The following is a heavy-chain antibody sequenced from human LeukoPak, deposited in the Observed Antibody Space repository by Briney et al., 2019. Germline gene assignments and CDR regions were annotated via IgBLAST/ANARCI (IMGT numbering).Heavy chain of an antibody. Sequence: GGSLRLSCAASGFTFSSYAMSWVRQAPGKGLEWASGISGSGGGTHYADSVKGRFTISRDNSKNTLDLQMNSLRAEDTAVYYCAKVWIDYFDSWGQGTLATFP. J-gene: IGHJ4*02. CDR2: ISGSGGGT. CDR1: GFTFSSYA. D-gene: IGHD3-3*01. CDR3: AKVWIDYFDS. V-gene: IGHV3-23*01.